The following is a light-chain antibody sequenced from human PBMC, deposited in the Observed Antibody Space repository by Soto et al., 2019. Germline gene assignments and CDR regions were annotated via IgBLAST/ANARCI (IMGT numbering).Light chain of an antibody. CDR1: QGMSRW. CDR3: QQYKSYSPIT. CDR2: DAS. Sequence: DSQMTQSRSSVSASVGARVTITCRASQGMSRWLAWYQQRPGKAPKLLXYDASNLESGVPSRFSGSGSGTHFILTISSLQPDDFATYYCQQYKSYSPITFGQGTRLEI. V-gene: IGKV1-5*01. J-gene: IGKJ5*01.